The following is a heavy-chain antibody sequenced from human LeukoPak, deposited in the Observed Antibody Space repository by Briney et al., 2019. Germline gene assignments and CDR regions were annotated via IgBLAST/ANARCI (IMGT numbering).Heavy chain of an antibody. Sequence: PSETLSLTCAVYGGSFSGYYWSWIRQPPGKGLEWIGEINHSGSTNYNPSLKSRVTTSVDTSKNQFSLKLSSVTDADKAVYYCARVTGYMIEDYFDDWGQGTLVTVSS. CDR3: ARVTGYMIEDYFDD. J-gene: IGHJ4*02. CDR1: GGSFSGYY. D-gene: IGHD3-22*01. CDR2: INHSGST. V-gene: IGHV4-34*01.